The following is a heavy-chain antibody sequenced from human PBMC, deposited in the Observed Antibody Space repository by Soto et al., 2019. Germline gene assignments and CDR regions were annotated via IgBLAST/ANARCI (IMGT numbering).Heavy chain of an antibody. Sequence: SEPLSPTCTVTGGSNSSGGYHWSLIRQHPGKRLERIDYIYYNGNTNYNQSLKSRNTKSEDTAKIQFSLKLSSVTAADTAVYYCARSGYSYGPNPLLYWGQGTLVTVS. J-gene: IGHJ4*02. V-gene: IGHV4-31*03. D-gene: IGHD5-18*01. CDR1: GGSNSSGGYH. CDR3: ARSGYSYGPNPLLY. CDR2: IYYNGNT.